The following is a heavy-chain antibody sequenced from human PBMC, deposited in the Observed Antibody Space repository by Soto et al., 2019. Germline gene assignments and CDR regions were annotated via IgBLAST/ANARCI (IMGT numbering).Heavy chain of an antibody. J-gene: IGHJ4*02. CDR3: ARVMLGGHSDY. Sequence: GXSVKVSCNASGYTFTNNVINLVRQAPGQGLEWMGWMNPNSGNTGCAQKFQGRVTMTRNTSIRTAYIDLSSLSSDDTAAYYCARVMLGGHSDYWGQGTLVTVSS. CDR1: GYTFTNNV. CDR2: MNPNSGNT. V-gene: IGHV1-8*01. D-gene: IGHD2-15*01.